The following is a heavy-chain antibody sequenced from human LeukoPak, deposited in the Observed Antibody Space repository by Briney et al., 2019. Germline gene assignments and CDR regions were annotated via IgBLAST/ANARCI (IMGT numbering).Heavy chain of an antibody. J-gene: IGHJ3*02. D-gene: IGHD3-10*01. Sequence: SETLSLTCAVSGGSISSSNWWSWVRQPPGKGLEWIGEIYHSGSTNYNPSLKSRVTISVDKSKNQFSLKLSSVAAADTAVYYCAVGGVYLRGGAEAFDIWGQGTMVTVSS. CDR1: GGSISSSNW. CDR3: AVGGVYLRGGAEAFDI. CDR2: IYHSGST. V-gene: IGHV4-4*02.